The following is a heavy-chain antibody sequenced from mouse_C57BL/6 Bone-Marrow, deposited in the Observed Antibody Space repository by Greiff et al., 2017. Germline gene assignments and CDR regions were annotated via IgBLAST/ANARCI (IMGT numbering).Heavy chain of an antibody. CDR3: ARRATVVVSYYAMDY. Sequence: EVKLMESGGGLVKPGGSLKLSCAASGFTFSDYGMHWVRQAPEKGLEWVAYISSGSSTIYYADTVKGRFTISRDNAKNTLFLQMTSLRSEDTAMYYCARRATVVVSYYAMDYWGQGTSVTVSS. V-gene: IGHV5-17*01. D-gene: IGHD1-1*01. J-gene: IGHJ4*01. CDR1: GFTFSDYG. CDR2: ISSGSSTI.